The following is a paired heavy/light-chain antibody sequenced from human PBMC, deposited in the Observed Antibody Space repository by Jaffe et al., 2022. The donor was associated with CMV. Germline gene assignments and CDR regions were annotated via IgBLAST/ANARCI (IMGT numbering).Light chain of an antibody. CDR1: QGINTY. CDR3: QQLNSYPPWT. CDR2: AAS. Sequence: DVQLTQSPSILSASVGDRISITCRASQGINTYLAWYQQKPGKAPKLLIYAASALHSGVPSRFSGSGSGTEFTLTISSLQPEDFATYYCQQLNSYPPWTFGQGTKVEAK. J-gene: IGKJ2*01. V-gene: IGKV1-9*01.
Heavy chain of an antibody. CDR1: GFSVDDNY. CDR2: IYSGGST. V-gene: IGHV3-53*02. CDR3: ARGTPGHVNIFATMDY. J-gene: IGHJ4*02. D-gene: IGHD3-3*01. Sequence: EVELVETGGGLIQPGGSLRLTCIASGFSVDDNYVNWVRQAPGKGLEWVSTIYSGGSTFYALSVRDRFTISRDISRNTVHLQMNNLRVEDTALYYCARGTPGHVNIFATMDYWGQGALVTVSS.